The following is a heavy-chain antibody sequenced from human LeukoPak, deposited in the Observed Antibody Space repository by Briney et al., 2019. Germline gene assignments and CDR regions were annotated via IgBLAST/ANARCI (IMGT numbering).Heavy chain of an antibody. Sequence: SETLSLTCTVSGGSISTYYWSWIRQPPGKGLEWIGYIFYSGSTNYNPSLKSRVTISVDTSKNQFSLKLTSVTAADAAVYYCARHEGYTYGIDCWGRGTLVTVSS. V-gene: IGHV4-59*08. D-gene: IGHD5-18*01. CDR2: IFYSGST. CDR1: GGSISTYY. CDR3: ARHEGYTYGIDC. J-gene: IGHJ4*02.